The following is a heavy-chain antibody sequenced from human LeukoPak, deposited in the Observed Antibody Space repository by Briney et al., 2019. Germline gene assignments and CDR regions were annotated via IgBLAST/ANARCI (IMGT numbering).Heavy chain of an antibody. Sequence: PGRSLRLSCAASGFTFSSYGMHWVRQAPGKGLEWVAVISYDGSNKYYADSVKGRFTISRDNSKNTLYLQMNSLRAEDTAVYYCAKAVVTTTVTIDYWGQGTLVTVSS. J-gene: IGHJ4*02. CDR3: AKAVVTTTVTIDY. CDR1: GFTFSSYG. CDR2: ISYDGSNK. D-gene: IGHD4-17*01. V-gene: IGHV3-30*18.